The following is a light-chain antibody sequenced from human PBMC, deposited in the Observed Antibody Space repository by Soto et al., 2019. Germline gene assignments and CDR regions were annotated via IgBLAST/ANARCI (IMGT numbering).Light chain of an antibody. CDR1: SSNIESNT. J-gene: IGLJ1*01. CDR3: AAWDDILNGYV. CDR2: SNY. Sequence: QSVLTQPPSASGTPGQRVTISCSGSSSNIESNTVTWYQQLPGTAPKLVIYSNYDRPSGVPDRFPGSTSGTSASLVIRGLQSEDEADYYCAAWDDILNGYVFGDGTKLTVL. V-gene: IGLV1-44*01.